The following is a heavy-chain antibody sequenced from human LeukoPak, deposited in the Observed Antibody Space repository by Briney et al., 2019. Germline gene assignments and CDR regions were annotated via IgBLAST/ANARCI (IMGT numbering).Heavy chain of an antibody. CDR2: IYSGGST. CDR3: ASDGGQSGYSSSWSLDH. Sequence: GGSLRLSCAASGFTVSSNYMTWVRQAPGKGLEWVSVIYSGGSTYYADSVKGRFTISRDNSKNTLYLQMNSLRAEATAVYYCASDGGQSGYSSSWSLDHWGQGTLVTVSS. CDR1: GFTVSSNY. V-gene: IGHV3-53*01. J-gene: IGHJ4*02. D-gene: IGHD6-13*01.